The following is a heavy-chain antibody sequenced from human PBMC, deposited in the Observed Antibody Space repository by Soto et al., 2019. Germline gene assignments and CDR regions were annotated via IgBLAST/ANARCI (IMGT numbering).Heavy chain of an antibody. CDR1: GGTFSSYA. Sequence: SVKVSCKASGGTFSSYAISWVRQAPGQGLEWMGGIIPIFGTANYAQKFQGRVTITADESMSTAYMELSSLRSEDTAVYYCARGTPTYYDSSGYYLDYYYYGMDVWGQGTTVTVSS. CDR2: IIPIFGTA. CDR3: ARGTPTYYDSSGYYLDYYYYGMDV. V-gene: IGHV1-69*13. J-gene: IGHJ6*02. D-gene: IGHD3-22*01.